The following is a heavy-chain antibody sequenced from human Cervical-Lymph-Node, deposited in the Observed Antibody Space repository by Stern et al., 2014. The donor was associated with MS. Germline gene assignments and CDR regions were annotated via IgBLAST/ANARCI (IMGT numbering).Heavy chain of an antibody. J-gene: IGHJ2*01. D-gene: IGHD3-22*01. CDR3: ARGTTMIVVVSYWYFDL. Sequence: QLQLQESGPGLVKPSETLSLTCTVSGGSISSYYWSWIRQPPGKGLEWIGYIYYSGSTNYNPSLKSRVTISVDTSKNQFSLKLSSVTAADTAVYYCARGTTMIVVVSYWYFDLWGRGTLVTVSS. V-gene: IGHV4-59*01. CDR1: GGSISSYY. CDR2: IYYSGST.